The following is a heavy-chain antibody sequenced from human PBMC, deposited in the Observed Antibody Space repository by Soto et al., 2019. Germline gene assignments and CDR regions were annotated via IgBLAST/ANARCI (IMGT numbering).Heavy chain of an antibody. CDR1: GFTFSSYA. CDR2: ISGSGGST. V-gene: IGHV3-23*01. D-gene: IGHD6-13*01. CDR3: AKGEQQLAYYYYGMDV. Sequence: GGSLRLSCAASGFTFSSYAMSWVRQAPGKGLEWVSAISGSGGSTYYADSVKGRFTISRDNSKNTLYLQMNSLRAEDTAVYYCAKGEQQLAYYYYGMDVWGQGTTVTVS. J-gene: IGHJ6*02.